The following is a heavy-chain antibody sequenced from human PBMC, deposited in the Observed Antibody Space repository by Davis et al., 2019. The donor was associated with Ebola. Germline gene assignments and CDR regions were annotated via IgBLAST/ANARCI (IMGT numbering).Heavy chain of an antibody. Sequence: GESLKISCAASGFTFSSYGMHWVRQAPGKGLEWVAVIWYDGSNKYYADSVKGRFTISRDNSKNTLYLQMNSLRAEDTAVYYCARAGSGGDYWGQGTLVTVSS. J-gene: IGHJ4*02. CDR3: ARAGSGGDY. D-gene: IGHD6-19*01. V-gene: IGHV3-33*01. CDR1: GFTFSSYG. CDR2: IWYDGSNK.